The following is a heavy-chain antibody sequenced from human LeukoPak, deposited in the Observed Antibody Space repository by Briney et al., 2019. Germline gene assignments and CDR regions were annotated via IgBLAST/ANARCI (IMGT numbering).Heavy chain of an antibody. CDR2: IYTSGST. J-gene: IGHJ6*03. V-gene: IGHV4-61*02. D-gene: IGHD3-22*01. Sequence: SQTLSLTCTVSGGSISSGSYYWSWIRQPAGKGLEWIGRIYTSGSTNYNPSLKSRVTISVDTSKNQFSLKLSSVTAADTAVYYCATDSSGYPYYYYYYMDVWGKGTTVTVSS. CDR3: ATDSSGYPYYYYYYMDV. CDR1: GGSISSGSYY.